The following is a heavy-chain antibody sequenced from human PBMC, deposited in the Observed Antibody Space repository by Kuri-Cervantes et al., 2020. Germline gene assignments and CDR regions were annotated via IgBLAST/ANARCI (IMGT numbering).Heavy chain of an antibody. D-gene: IGHD1-26*01. Sequence: GESLKISCAASGFTFSSYAMHWVRQAPGKGLEWVAVISYDGSNKYYADSVKGRFTISRDNSKNTLYLQVNSLRAEDTAVYYCAKTGPYSGSYYDMIDYWGQGTLVTVSS. J-gene: IGHJ4*02. V-gene: IGHV3-30-3*02. CDR1: GFTFSSYA. CDR2: ISYDGSNK. CDR3: AKTGPYSGSYYDMIDY.